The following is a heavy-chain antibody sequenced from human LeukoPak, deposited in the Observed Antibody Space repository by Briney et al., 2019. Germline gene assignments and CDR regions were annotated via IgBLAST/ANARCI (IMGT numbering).Heavy chain of an antibody. J-gene: IGHJ4*02. Sequence: SQTLSLTCTVSGGSISSSSYYWGWIRQPPGKGLEWIGSIYYSGSTYYNPSLKSRVTISVDTSKNQFSLKLSSVTAADTAVYYCARASEQLVFAYWGQGTLVTVSS. CDR1: GGSISSSSYY. CDR2: IYYSGST. CDR3: ARASEQLVFAY. D-gene: IGHD6-6*01. V-gene: IGHV4-39*01.